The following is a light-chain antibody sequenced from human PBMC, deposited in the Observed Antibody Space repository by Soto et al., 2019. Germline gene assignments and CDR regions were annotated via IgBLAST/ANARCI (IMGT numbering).Light chain of an antibody. CDR1: QTINNN. J-gene: IGKJ5*01. V-gene: IGKV3-15*01. Sequence: VETQDPAAVSESRGERATLSCRARQTINNNVAWYQLKDGQVPRLLIYGASTRAADVPARFSGGGSGTEFTLTISSLQSEDFAVYYCQQYKNWPLFGQGTRLEIK. CDR2: GAS. CDR3: QQYKNWPL.